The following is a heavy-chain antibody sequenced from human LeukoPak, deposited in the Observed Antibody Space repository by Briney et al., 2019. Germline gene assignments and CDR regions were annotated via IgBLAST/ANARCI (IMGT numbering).Heavy chain of an antibody. V-gene: IGHV4-39*07. Sequence: PSETLSLTCTVSGGSISSSSYYWGWIRQPPGKGLERIGSIYYSGSTYYNPSLKSRVTMSVDTSKNQFSLKLSSVTAADTAVYYCARVKTGSFDLWGRGTLVTVSS. CDR2: IYYSGST. J-gene: IGHJ2*01. CDR1: GGSISSSSYY. CDR3: ARVKTGSFDL.